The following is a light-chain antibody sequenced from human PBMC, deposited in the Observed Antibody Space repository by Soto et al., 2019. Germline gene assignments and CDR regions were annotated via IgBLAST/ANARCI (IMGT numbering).Light chain of an antibody. V-gene: IGKV1-5*01. CDR2: AAS. CDR3: QQYNSYCYT. CDR1: QSISTW. J-gene: IGKJ2*01. Sequence: DIQMTQSPSTLSASVGDRVIITCRASQSISTWLAWYQQKTWKAPNLLIYAASTLQSGVPLTFSGSGSGTEFTLTISSLQPDDCATYCCQQYNSYCYTFGQGTRMEIK.